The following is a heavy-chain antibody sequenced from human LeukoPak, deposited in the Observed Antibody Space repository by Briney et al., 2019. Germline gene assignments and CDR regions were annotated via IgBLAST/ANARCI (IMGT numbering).Heavy chain of an antibody. D-gene: IGHD2-2*01. J-gene: IGHJ4*02. Sequence: PSETLSLTCTVSGDSISRYYWSWIRQSPGKGLEWIGYIYYGGDTNYNPSLKSRVTISVDTSKNQISLKLSSVTAADTAVYYCARERREQLLPPYTRSVTYFEYWGQGTLVTVSS. CDR1: GDSISRYY. V-gene: IGHV4-59*12. CDR2: IYYGGDT. CDR3: ARERREQLLPPYTRSVTYFEY.